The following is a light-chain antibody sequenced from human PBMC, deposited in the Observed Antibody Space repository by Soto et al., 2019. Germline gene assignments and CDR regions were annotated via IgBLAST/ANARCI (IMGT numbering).Light chain of an antibody. Sequence: QSALTQPRSVSGSPGQSVTISCTGTSSDVGGYNYVSWYQHHPGKAPKLMIYAVSDRPSGVSDRFSGSKSGITASLTISGLQTEDEADYYCISYTNRQSYVFGTGTKVTVL. CDR2: AVS. CDR3: ISYTNRQSYV. V-gene: IGLV2-11*01. J-gene: IGLJ1*01. CDR1: SSDVGGYNY.